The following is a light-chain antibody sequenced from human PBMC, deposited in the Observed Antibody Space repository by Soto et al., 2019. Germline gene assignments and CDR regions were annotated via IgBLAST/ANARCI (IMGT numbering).Light chain of an antibody. J-gene: IGLJ2*01. V-gene: IGLV1-40*01. CDR3: QSYDSSLSASV. CDR1: SSNIGAGYD. CDR2: GNS. Sequence: QSVLTQPPSVSGAPGQRVTISCTGSSSNIGAGYDVHWYQQLPGTAPKLLIYGNSNRPSGVRDRFSGSKSDTSASLAITGIPAEDEADYYCQSYDSSLSASVFGGGTKLTVL.